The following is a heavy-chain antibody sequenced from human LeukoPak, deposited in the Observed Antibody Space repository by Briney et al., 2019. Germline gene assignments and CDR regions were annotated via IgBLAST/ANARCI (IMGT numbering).Heavy chain of an antibody. CDR1: DDSFSSHY. J-gene: IGHJ3*02. CDR2: ISYIGST. CDR3: ARDLVTVTKGFDI. Sequence: SETLSHTCAVSDDSFSSHYWTWIRQPPGKGLEWIGYISYIGSTNYNPSLKNRVTISIDTSKNQFSLKLSSVTAADTAVYYCARDLVTVTKGFDIWGQGTMVSVSS. V-gene: IGHV4-59*11. D-gene: IGHD4-17*01.